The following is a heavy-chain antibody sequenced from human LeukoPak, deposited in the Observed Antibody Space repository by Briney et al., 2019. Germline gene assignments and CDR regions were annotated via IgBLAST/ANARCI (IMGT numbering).Heavy chain of an antibody. D-gene: IGHD3-22*01. CDR1: GGSISSYY. CDR2: IYYSGST. J-gene: IGHJ4*02. CDR3: ARPHAGRYYDWVY. V-gene: IGHV4-59*08. Sequence: PSETLSLTCTVSGGSISSYYWSWIRQPPGKGLEWIGYIYYSGSTNYNPSLKSRVTISVDTSKNQFSLKLSSVTAADTAVYHCARPHAGRYYDWVYWGQGTLVTVSS.